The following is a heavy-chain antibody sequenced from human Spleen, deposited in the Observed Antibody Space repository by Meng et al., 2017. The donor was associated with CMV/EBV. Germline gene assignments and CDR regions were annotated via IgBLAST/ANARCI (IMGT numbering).Heavy chain of an antibody. Sequence: SETLSLTCAVYGGSFSGYYWSWIRQPPGKGLEWIGEINHSGSTNYNPSLKSRVTISVDTSKNQFSLKLSSVTAADTAVYYCATGRGYCSSTSCYTGYYYYYGMDVWGQGTTVTVSS. CDR2: INHSGST. CDR1: GGSFSGYY. J-gene: IGHJ6*02. V-gene: IGHV4-34*01. D-gene: IGHD2-2*02. CDR3: ATGRGYCSSTSCYTGYYYYYGMDV.